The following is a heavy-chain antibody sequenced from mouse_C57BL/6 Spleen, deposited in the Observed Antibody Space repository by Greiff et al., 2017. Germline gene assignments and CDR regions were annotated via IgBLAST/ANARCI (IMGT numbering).Heavy chain of an antibody. CDR2: IDPETGGT. J-gene: IGHJ1*03. D-gene: IGHD1-1*01. CDR3: TGPHYYGSSYGYCDV. V-gene: IGHV1-15*01. CDR1: GYTFTDYE. Sequence: VQLQESGAELVRPGASVTLSCKASGYTFTDYEMHWVKQTPVHGLEWIGAIDPETGGTAYNQKFKGKAILTADKSSSTAYMELRSLTSDDSAVYYCTGPHYYGSSYGYCDVWGTGTTVTVSS.